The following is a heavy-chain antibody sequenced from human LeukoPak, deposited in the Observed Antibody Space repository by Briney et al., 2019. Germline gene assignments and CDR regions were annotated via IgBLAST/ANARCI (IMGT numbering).Heavy chain of an antibody. CDR3: ARVPSMIRGVVNYGMDV. D-gene: IGHD3-10*01. Sequence: GASVKVSCKTSGYSFTGYFMHWVRQAPGQGLEWMGWINPNSGDTKYAQMFQGRVTMTRDTSINTAYMELRRLTSDDTAVYYCARVPSMIRGVVNYGMDVWGQGTTVTVSS. CDR2: INPNSGDT. CDR1: GYSFTGYF. V-gene: IGHV1-2*02. J-gene: IGHJ6*02.